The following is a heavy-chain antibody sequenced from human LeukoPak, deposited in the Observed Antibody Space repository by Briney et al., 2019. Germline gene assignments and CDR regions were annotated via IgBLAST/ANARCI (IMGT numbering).Heavy chain of an antibody. J-gene: IGHJ4*02. CDR3: AQVRVTSSRNVFNM. CDR2: INGDGSIT. Sequence: GESLRLSCAASGFTFSNNWMHWVRQAPGKGLVWVSRINGDGSITDYADAVKGRFTISRDNAKNTLYLQMNSLRAEDTAVYHCAQVRVTSSRNVFNMWGQGTLVTVSS. V-gene: IGHV3-74*01. CDR1: GFTFSNNW. D-gene: IGHD6-13*01.